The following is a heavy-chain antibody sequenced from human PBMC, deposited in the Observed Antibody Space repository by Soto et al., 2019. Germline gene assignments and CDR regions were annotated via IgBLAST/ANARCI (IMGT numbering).Heavy chain of an antibody. Sequence: PGRSLRLSCLASGCTYSGYAMSCDRHAPGKGLEWVSAISGSGGSTYYADPVKGRFTISRDNSKNTLYLQMNSLRAEDTAVYYCAKDSSARLGGLSPYSYYYGMDVWGQGTTVTVSS. CDR2: ISGSGGST. J-gene: IGHJ6*02. CDR1: GCTYSGYA. V-gene: IGHV3-23*01. D-gene: IGHD3-16*02. CDR3: AKDSSARLGGLSPYSYYYGMDV.